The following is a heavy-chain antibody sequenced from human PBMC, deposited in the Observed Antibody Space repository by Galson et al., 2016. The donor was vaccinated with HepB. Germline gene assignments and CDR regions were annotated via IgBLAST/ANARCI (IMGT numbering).Heavy chain of an antibody. Sequence: LTCAVSGDSISSGGYSWTWLRQPPGKGLEWFGYIYHSGSSYYNPSFKSRLTMSVDRSKNHFSLKLSSVTAADTAVYFCARVRDCSGGTCYTPYFDSWGQGTLVTVSS. CDR3: ARVRDCSGGTCYTPYFDS. CDR1: GDSISSGGYS. CDR2: IYHSGSS. D-gene: IGHD2-15*01. V-gene: IGHV4-30-2*01. J-gene: IGHJ4*02.